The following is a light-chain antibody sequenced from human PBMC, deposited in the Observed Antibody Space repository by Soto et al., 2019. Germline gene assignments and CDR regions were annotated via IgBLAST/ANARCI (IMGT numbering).Light chain of an antibody. CDR1: SSDVGGYNY. J-gene: IGLJ2*01. CDR3: SSYAGSNNLV. CDR2: EVS. Sequence: QSALTQPPSASGSPGQSVTISCTGTSSDVGGYNYVSWYQQHPGKAPKFMIYEVSKRPSGVPDRFSGSKSGNTASLTVSGLQAEDEADYYCSSYAGSNNLVFGGGTKFTVL. V-gene: IGLV2-8*01.